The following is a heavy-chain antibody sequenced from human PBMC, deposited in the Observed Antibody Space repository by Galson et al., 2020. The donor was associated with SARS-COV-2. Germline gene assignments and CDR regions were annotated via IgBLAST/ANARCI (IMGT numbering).Heavy chain of an antibody. J-gene: IGHJ4*02. V-gene: IGHV3-48*03. CDR1: GFTFSSYE. D-gene: IGHD3-10*01. CDR3: ARVASPDRRGFYYFDY. CDR2: IISSGSTI. Sequence: GRSLRLSCAASGFTFSSYEMNWVRQAPGKGLEWVSYIISSGSTIYYADSVKGRFTISRDNAKNSLYLQMNSLRAEDTAVYYCARVASPDRRGFYYFDYWGQGTLVTVSS.